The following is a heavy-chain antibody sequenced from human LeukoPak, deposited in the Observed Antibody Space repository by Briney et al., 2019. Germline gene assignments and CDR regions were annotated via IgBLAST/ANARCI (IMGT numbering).Heavy chain of an antibody. CDR2: ISYDGSNK. Sequence: GGSLRLSCAASGFTFSSYAMPWVRQAPGKGLEWVAVISYDGSNKYYADSVKGRFTISRDNSKNTLYLQMNSLRAEDTAVYYCARSVNSGSYYNVPSPFDYWGQGTLVTVSS. J-gene: IGHJ4*02. V-gene: IGHV3-30-3*01. CDR1: GFTFSSYA. D-gene: IGHD3-10*01. CDR3: ARSVNSGSYYNVPSPFDY.